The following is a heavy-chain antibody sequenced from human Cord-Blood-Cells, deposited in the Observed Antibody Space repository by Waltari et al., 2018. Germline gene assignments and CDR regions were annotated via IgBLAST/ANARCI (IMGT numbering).Heavy chain of an antibody. J-gene: IGHJ3*02. V-gene: IGHV1-2*02. D-gene: IGHD2-15*01. CDR3: ARDHSRYCSGGSCYSDDAFDI. CDR1: GYTFTGYH. CDR2: INPNSGGT. Sequence: QVQLVQSGAEVKKPGASVKVSCKASGYTFTGYHMHWVRPAPGQGLEWMGWINPNSGGTNYAQKFQGRVTMTRDTSISTAYMELSRLRSDDTAVYYCARDHSRYCSGGSCYSDDAFDIWGQGTMVTVSS.